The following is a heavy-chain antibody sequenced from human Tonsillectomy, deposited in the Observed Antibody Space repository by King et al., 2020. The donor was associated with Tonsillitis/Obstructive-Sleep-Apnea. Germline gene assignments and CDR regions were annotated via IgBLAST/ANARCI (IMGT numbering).Heavy chain of an antibody. J-gene: IGHJ6*03. V-gene: IGHV5-51*01. CDR3: ARIGCSSTSCHDYYYYYYMDV. CDR2: IYPGDSDT. CDR1: GYIFTTYW. D-gene: IGHD2-2*01. Sequence: VQLVQSGAEVKKPRESLKISCKGSGYIFTTYWIGWVRQMPGKGLEWMGIIYPGDSDTRYSPSFQGQVTISVDKSITTAYLQWSSLKASDTAMYYCARIGCSSTSCHDYYYYYYMDVWGKGTTVTVSS.